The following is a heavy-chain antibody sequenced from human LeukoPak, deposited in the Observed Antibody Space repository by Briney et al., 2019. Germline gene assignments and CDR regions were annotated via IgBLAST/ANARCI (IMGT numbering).Heavy chain of an antibody. CDR3: ARHPELYFFDY. V-gene: IGHV4-59*08. D-gene: IGHD3-10*01. CDR1: GASISSYY. J-gene: IGHJ4*02. Sequence: SETLSLTCTVSGASISSYYWSWIRQPPGKGLEWIGYISYSGSTNYNPSLKSRVTISADTSKNQVSLALSSVTAADTAVYYCARHPELYFFDYWGQGTLVTVSS. CDR2: ISYSGST.